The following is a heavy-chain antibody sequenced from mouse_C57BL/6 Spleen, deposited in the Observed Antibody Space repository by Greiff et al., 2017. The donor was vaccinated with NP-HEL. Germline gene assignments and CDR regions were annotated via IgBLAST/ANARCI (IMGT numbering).Heavy chain of an antibody. V-gene: IGHV1-54*01. Sequence: VQLQQSGAELVRPGTSVKVSCKASGYAFTNYLIEWVKQRPGQGLEWIRVINPGSGGTNYNEKFKGKATLTADKSSSTAYMQLSSLTSEDSAVYFCAREGLTGTFAYWGQGTLVTVSA. J-gene: IGHJ3*01. CDR3: AREGLTGTFAY. CDR2: INPGSGGT. D-gene: IGHD4-1*01. CDR1: GYAFTNYL.